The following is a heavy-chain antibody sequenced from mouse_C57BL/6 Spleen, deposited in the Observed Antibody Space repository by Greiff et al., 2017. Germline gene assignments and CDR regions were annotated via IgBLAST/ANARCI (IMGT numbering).Heavy chain of an antibody. CDR3: SSAGYYGSPDY. CDR2: INPSNGGT. J-gene: IGHJ2*01. V-gene: IGHV1-53*01. Sequence: QVQLQQPGTELVKPGASVKLSCKASGYTFTSYWMHWVKQRPGQGLEWIGNINPSNGGTHYNEKFKSKATLTVDKSSSTAYMQLSSLTSEDSAVYDYSSAGYYGSPDYWGQGTTLTVSS. D-gene: IGHD1-1*01. CDR1: GYTFTSYW.